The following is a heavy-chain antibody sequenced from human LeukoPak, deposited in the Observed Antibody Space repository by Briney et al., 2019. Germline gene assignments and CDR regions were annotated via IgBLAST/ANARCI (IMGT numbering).Heavy chain of an antibody. CDR1: GGSISSSSYY. CDR3: AREARSSDAFDI. D-gene: IGHD6-6*01. CDR2: IYYSGST. Sequence: MPSETLSLTCTVSGGSISSSSYYWGWIRQPPGKGLEWIGSIYYSGSTYYNPSLKSRVTISVDTSKNQFSLKLSSVTAADTAVYYCAREARSSDAFDIWGQGTMVTVSS. J-gene: IGHJ3*02. V-gene: IGHV4-39*07.